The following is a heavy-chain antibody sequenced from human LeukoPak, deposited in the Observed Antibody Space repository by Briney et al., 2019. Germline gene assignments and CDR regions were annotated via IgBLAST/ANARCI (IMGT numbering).Heavy chain of an antibody. CDR3: ARSVPYGTTWYGRSDC. CDR1: GCPFNSYW. J-gene: IGHJ4*02. D-gene: IGHD6-13*01. V-gene: IGHV3-7*03. Sequence: GGSLRLSCTASGCPFNSYWMTWVRQTPGKGLEWVANIKQDGSTQYYVDSVKGRFTISRDNAMNSLYLQMNSLRVEDTAIYYCARSVPYGTTWYGRSDCWGQGTLVTVSS. CDR2: IKQDGSTQ.